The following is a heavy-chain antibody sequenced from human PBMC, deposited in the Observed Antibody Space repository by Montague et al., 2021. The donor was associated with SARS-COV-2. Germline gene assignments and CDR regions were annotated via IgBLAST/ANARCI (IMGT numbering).Heavy chain of an antibody. J-gene: IGHJ4*02. CDR3: TRAVWGGQDY. CDR1: GDSVSSNSVS. Sequence: CAISGDSVSSNSVSWNWIRQSPSRGLEWLGRTYYRSKWSNEYALSVKNRITITPDTSKNQLSLQLTSVTPEDTAVYYCTRAVWGGQDYWGQGSLVTVSS. CDR2: TYYRSKWSN. D-gene: IGHD3-10*01. V-gene: IGHV6-1*01.